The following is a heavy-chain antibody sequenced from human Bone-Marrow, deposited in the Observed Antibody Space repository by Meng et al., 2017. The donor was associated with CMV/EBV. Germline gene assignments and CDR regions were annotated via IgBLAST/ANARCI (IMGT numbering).Heavy chain of an antibody. J-gene: IGHJ5*01. CDR3: ARSRRFQLLPYWFDS. D-gene: IGHD2-2*01. CDR1: GGSITSSSYY. Sequence: GSLRLSCSVSGGSITSSSYYWGWIRQSPGKRLEWFGSMYYSGSTYYNPSLKSRVTISEDTSKNQISLKLSSVTAADTAVYYCARSRRFQLLPYWFDSWGQGTLVTVSS. V-gene: IGHV4-39*07. CDR2: MYYSGST.